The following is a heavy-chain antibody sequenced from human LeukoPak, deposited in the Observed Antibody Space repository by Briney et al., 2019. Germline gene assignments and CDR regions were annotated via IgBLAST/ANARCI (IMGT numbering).Heavy chain of an antibody. CDR3: AKTFSPYDYRDY. CDR2: ISYSGGST. CDR1: GFTVSSYA. D-gene: IGHD2/OR15-2a*01. Sequence: HPGGSLRLSWAAAGFTVSSYAMSWGRQAPGKGVGWVSAISYSGGSTYYADSVKGRFTISRDNSKSTLYLQMNSLSPEDTAVYYCAKTFSPYDYRDYWGQGTLVTVSS. V-gene: IGHV3-23*01. J-gene: IGHJ4*02.